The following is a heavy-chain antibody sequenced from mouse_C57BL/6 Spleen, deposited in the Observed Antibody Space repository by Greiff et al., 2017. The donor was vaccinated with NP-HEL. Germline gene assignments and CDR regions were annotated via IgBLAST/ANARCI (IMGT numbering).Heavy chain of an antibody. Sequence: QVQLQQPGAELVKPGASVKMSCKASGYTFTSYWITWVKQRPGQGLEWIGDIYPGSGSTNHNEKFKSKATLTVGTSSSALYLQLSSLTSADPAVYYCAVDGPGGGFAYWGQGTLVTVSA. CDR2: IYPGSGST. CDR3: AVDGPGGGFAY. J-gene: IGHJ3*01. CDR1: GYTFTSYW. D-gene: IGHD1-2*01. V-gene: IGHV1-55*01.